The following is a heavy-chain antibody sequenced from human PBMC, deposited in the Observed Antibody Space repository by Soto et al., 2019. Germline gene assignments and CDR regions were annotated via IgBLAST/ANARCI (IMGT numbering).Heavy chain of an antibody. CDR1: GFTFSSYG. J-gene: IGHJ3*02. CDR3: AKGIWFGELPFDAFDI. CDR2: ISYDGSNK. D-gene: IGHD3-10*01. Sequence: QVQLVESGGGVVQPGRSLRLSCAASGFTFSSYGMHWVRQAPGKGLEWVAVISYDGSNKYYADSVKGRFTIYRDNSKNTLYLKMNSLRAEDTAVYYCAKGIWFGELPFDAFDIWGQGTMVTASS. V-gene: IGHV3-30*18.